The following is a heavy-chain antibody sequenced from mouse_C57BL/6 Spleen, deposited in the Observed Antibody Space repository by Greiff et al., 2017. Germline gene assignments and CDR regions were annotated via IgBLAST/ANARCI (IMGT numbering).Heavy chain of an antibody. CDR1: GYTFTSYW. J-gene: IGHJ2*01. CDR3: AKGAGYGNHYFDY. V-gene: IGHV1-72*01. D-gene: IGHD2-10*02. CDR2: IDPNSGGT. Sequence: VKLKQPGAELVKPGASVKLSCKASGYTFTSYWMHWVKQRPGRGLEWIGRIDPNSGGTKYNEKFKSKATLTVDKPSSTAYMQLSSLTSEDSAVYYCAKGAGYGNHYFDYWGQGTTLTVSS.